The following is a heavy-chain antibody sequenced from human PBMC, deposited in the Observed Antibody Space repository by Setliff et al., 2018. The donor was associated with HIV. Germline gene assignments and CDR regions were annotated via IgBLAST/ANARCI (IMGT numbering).Heavy chain of an antibody. CDR2: IYYSGST. Sequence: SETLSLTCTVSGGSVSGYYWTWIRQPPGKGLEWIGYIYYSGSTNYNPSLKSRVTISVDTSKNQFSLKLNSVTAADTAVYYCAGADYSDTSGYYSNFDYWGQGTLVTVSS. D-gene: IGHD3-22*01. CDR3: AGADYSDTSGYYSNFDY. V-gene: IGHV4-59*08. CDR1: GGSVSGYY. J-gene: IGHJ4*02.